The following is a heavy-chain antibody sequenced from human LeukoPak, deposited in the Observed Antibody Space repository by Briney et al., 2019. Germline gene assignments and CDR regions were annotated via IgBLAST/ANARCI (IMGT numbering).Heavy chain of an antibody. V-gene: IGHV4-59*01. CDR1: GGPISSYY. J-gene: IGHJ6*02. CDR3: ARGGSGYDSFYYYGMDV. CDR2: IYDSGSI. Sequence: SETLSLTCTVSGGPISSYYWIWIRQPPGKGLEWIGYIYDSGSINYNPSLKSRVTISLDTSKNQFSLKLYSVTAADTAVYYCARGGSGYDSFYYYGMDVWGQGTTVTVSS. D-gene: IGHD5-12*01.